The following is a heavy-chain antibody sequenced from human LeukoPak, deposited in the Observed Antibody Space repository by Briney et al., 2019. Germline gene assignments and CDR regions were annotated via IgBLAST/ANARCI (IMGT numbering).Heavy chain of an antibody. CDR2: IYYSGRT. V-gene: IGHV4-59*08. D-gene: IGHD2-8*01. CDR3: ARVHASNGVRVEAHWFDP. J-gene: IGHJ5*02. Sequence: PSETLSLTCTVSGGSISSYYWSWIRQPPGKGLEWVGYIYYSGRTNYNPSPKSRVPISIDTSNNQFSLKLRSVTAADTAVYYCARVHASNGVRVEAHWFDPCGQGTLVTVSS. CDR1: GGSISSYY.